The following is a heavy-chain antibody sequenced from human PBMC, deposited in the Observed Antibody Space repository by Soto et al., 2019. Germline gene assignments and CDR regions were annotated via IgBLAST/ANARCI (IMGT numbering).Heavy chain of an antibody. D-gene: IGHD3-22*01. CDR2: ISTNGGST. CDR1: GFTFSSYA. V-gene: IGHV3-64D*06. J-gene: IGHJ4*02. CDR3: VKGEYYYDSSGYYPFEY. Sequence: PGASLRRSCERSGFTFSSYAMHGVHQKPVKVLEYVSSISTNGGSTHYADSVKGRFTISRDNSKNTQYLQMSSLRADDTAVYYCVKGEYYYDSSGYYPFEYWGQGTLVTVSS.